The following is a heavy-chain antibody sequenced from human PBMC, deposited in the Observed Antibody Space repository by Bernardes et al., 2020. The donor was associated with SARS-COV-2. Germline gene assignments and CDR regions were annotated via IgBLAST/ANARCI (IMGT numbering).Heavy chain of an antibody. D-gene: IGHD3-22*01. CDR2: ITHSGST. Sequence: SETLSLTCAVYGGSFSVSYWHWIRQPPGKGLEWIGEITHSGSTNYNPSLKSRVTISADTSQKQFSMKLNSVTAADTAVYYCAIRDISGYSRLSYWGQGILVTVSS. J-gene: IGHJ4*02. CDR3: AIRDISGYSRLSY. V-gene: IGHV4-34*01. CDR1: GGSFSVSY.